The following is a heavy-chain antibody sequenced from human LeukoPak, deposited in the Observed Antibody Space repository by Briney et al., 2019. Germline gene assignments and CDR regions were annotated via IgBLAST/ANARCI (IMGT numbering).Heavy chain of an antibody. D-gene: IGHD3-3*01. Sequence: GGSLTLSCEDSGFTFRSYEMNWVRQAPGKGLEWIAYLSSSGSAFSYADSVKGRFTIARDNAKNSVYLEMNSLRADDTAVDYCARSARLMKGVVEVTALDDWGQGTLVTVSS. CDR1: GFTFRSYE. CDR2: LSSSGSAF. V-gene: IGHV3-48*03. CDR3: ARSARLMKGVVEVTALDD. J-gene: IGHJ4*02.